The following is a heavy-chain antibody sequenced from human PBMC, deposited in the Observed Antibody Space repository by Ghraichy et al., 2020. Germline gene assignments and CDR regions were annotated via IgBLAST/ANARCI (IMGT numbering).Heavy chain of an antibody. Sequence: ASVKVSCKASGYTFTGYYMHWVRQAPGQGLEWMGWINPNSGGTNYAQKFQGRVTMTRDTSISTAYMELSRLRSDDTAVYYCARDLVAIGAAGYYYYGMDVWGQGTTVTVSS. CDR3: ARDLVAIGAAGYYYYGMDV. CDR2: INPNSGGT. J-gene: IGHJ6*02. D-gene: IGHD6-13*01. CDR1: GYTFTGYY. V-gene: IGHV1-2*02.